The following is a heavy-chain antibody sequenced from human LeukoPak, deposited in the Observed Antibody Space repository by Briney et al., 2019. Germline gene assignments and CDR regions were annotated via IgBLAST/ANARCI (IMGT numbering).Heavy chain of an antibody. V-gene: IGHV1-2*02. Sequence: ASVKVSCKASGYTFTGHYMHWVRQAPGQGLEWMGWINPNSGGTNYAQKFQGRVTMTRDTSISTAYMELSRLRSDDTAVYYCARVGGFYDILTGYYPVGYYGMDVWGQGTTVTVSS. J-gene: IGHJ6*02. CDR3: ARVGGFYDILTGYYPVGYYGMDV. D-gene: IGHD3-9*01. CDR2: INPNSGGT. CDR1: GYTFTGHY.